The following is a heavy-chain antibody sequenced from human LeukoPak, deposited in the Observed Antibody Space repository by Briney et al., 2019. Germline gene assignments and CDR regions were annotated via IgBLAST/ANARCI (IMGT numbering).Heavy chain of an antibody. CDR2: INPNTGAT. CDR1: AHTFTGYY. Sequence: ASVKVSCKASAHTFTGYYMHWVRQAPGQGLEWMGWINPNTGATNYAQKFQGRVTMTRDTSISTAYMELSRLRSDDTAVYYCARELNYDSSGYYFDYWGQGTLVTVSS. J-gene: IGHJ4*02. CDR3: ARELNYDSSGYYFDY. V-gene: IGHV1-2*02. D-gene: IGHD3-22*01.